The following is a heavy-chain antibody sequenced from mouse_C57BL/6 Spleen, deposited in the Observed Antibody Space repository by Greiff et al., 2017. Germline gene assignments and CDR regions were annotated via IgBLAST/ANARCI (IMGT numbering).Heavy chain of an antibody. Sequence: QVQLKQSGAELMKPGASVKLSCKATGYTFTGYWIEWVKQRPGHGLEWIGEILPGSGSTNYNEKFKGKATFTADTASNTAYMQLSSLTTEDSAIYYCASRGYYGSSPYYFDYWGQGTTLTVSS. CDR1: GYTFTGYW. J-gene: IGHJ2*01. D-gene: IGHD1-1*01. V-gene: IGHV1-9*01. CDR2: ILPGSGST. CDR3: ASRGYYGSSPYYFDY.